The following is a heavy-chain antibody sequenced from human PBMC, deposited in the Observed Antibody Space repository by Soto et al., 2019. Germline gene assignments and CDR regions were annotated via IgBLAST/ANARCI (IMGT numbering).Heavy chain of an antibody. J-gene: IGHJ6*02. D-gene: IGHD5-18*01. CDR1: GYSFTSYW. V-gene: IGHV5-51*01. CDR3: ARQNVDTAMGNYYYYYGMDL. Sequence: GESLKISCKGSGYSFTSYWIGWVRQMPGKGLEWMGIIYPGDSDTRYSPSFQCQVTISADKSISTAYLQWSSLKASETAMYYCARQNVDTAMGNYYYYYGMDLWGQGTKVTVSS. CDR2: IYPGDSDT.